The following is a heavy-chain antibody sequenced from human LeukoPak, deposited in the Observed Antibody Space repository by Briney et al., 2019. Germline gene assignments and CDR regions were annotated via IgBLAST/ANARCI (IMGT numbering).Heavy chain of an antibody. Sequence: SVKVSCKASGGTFSSYAISWVRQAPGQGLEWMGGIIPIFGTANYAQKFQGRVTITADESPSTAFMELSSLRSEDTAVYYCARDICSSTSCYGWFDPWGQGTLVTVSS. V-gene: IGHV1-69*13. J-gene: IGHJ5*02. CDR3: ARDICSSTSCYGWFDP. D-gene: IGHD2-2*01. CDR1: GGTFSSYA. CDR2: IIPIFGTA.